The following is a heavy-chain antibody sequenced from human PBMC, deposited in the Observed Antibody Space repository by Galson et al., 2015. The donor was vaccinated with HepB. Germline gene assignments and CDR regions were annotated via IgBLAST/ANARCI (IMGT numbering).Heavy chain of an antibody. CDR2: IIPILGIA. V-gene: IGHV1-69*10. D-gene: IGHD2-15*01. Sequence: SVKVSCKASGGTFSSYAISWVRQAPGQGLEWMGGIIPILGIANYAQKFQGRVTITADKSTSTAYMELSSLRSEDTAVYYCAREGDCGGGSCYPYFDYWGQGTLVTVSS. CDR1: GGTFSSYA. CDR3: AREGDCGGGSCYPYFDY. J-gene: IGHJ4*02.